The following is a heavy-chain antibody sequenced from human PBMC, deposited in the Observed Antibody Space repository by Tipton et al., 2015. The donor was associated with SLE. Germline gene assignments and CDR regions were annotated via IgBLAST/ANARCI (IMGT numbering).Heavy chain of an antibody. CDR3: ARDGSPGWFDP. Sequence: LSLTCTVSGGSISSGGYYWSWIRQHPGKGLEWIGYIYYSGSTYYNPSLKSRVTISVDTSKNQFSLNLSSVTAADTAVYFCARDGSPGWFDPWGQGTLVTVSS. J-gene: IGHJ5*02. CDR1: GGSISSGGYY. D-gene: IGHD1-26*01. V-gene: IGHV4-31*03. CDR2: IYYSGST.